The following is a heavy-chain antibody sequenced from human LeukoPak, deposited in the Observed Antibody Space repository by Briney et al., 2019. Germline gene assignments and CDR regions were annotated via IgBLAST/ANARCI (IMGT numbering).Heavy chain of an antibody. CDR1: GFTFSSYS. J-gene: IGHJ5*02. CDR2: ISSSSSYI. CDR3: ARVPVAGRLYNWFDP. D-gene: IGHD6-19*01. V-gene: IGHV3-21*01. Sequence: NPGGSLRLSCAASGFTFSSYSMNWVRQAPGKGLEWVSSISSSSSYIYYADSVKGRFTISRDNAKNSLYLQMNSLRAEDTAVYYCARVPVAGRLYNWFDPWGQGTLVTVSS.